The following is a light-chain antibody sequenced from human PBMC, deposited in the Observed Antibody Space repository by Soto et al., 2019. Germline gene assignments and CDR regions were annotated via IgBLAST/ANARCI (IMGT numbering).Light chain of an antibody. CDR3: SSYTSSSTLGV. J-gene: IGLJ2*01. CDR2: DVS. Sequence: QFALTQSASGSGSPGQSITISCTGTSSDVGGYNYVSWYQQHPGKAPKLMIYDVSNRPSGVSNRFSGSKSGNTASLTISGLQAEDEADYYCSSYTSSSTLGVFGGGTKLTVL. V-gene: IGLV2-14*01. CDR1: SSDVGGYNY.